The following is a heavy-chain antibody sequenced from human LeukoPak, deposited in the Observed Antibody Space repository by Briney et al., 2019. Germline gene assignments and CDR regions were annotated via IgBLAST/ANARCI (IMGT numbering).Heavy chain of an antibody. CDR1: GGSISSGGYY. J-gene: IGHJ3*02. D-gene: IGHD4-23*01. Sequence: SQTLSLTCTVSGGSISSGGYYWSWIRQHPGKGLEWIGYIYYSGSTYYNPSLKSRVTVSVDTSKNQFSLKLSSVTAADTAVYYCARDPSPHYGGNLDAFDIWGQGTMVTVSS. V-gene: IGHV4-31*03. CDR2: IYYSGST. CDR3: ARDPSPHYGGNLDAFDI.